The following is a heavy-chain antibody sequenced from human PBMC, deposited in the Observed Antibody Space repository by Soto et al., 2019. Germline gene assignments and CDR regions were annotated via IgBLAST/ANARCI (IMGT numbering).Heavy chain of an antibody. Sequence: LSLTCAVSGGSISSGGYSWSWIRQPPGKGLEWIGYIYHSGSTYYNPSLKSRVTISVDRSKNQFSLKLSSVTAADTAVYYCASLDSSGYLFDYWGQGTLVTVSS. D-gene: IGHD3-22*01. CDR1: GGSISSGGYS. V-gene: IGHV4-30-2*01. J-gene: IGHJ4*02. CDR3: ASLDSSGYLFDY. CDR2: IYHSGST.